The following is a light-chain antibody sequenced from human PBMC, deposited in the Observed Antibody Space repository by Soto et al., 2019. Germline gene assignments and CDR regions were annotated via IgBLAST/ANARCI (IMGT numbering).Light chain of an antibody. Sequence: DIQMTQSPSTLSASVGDRVTITCRANESLSVWLAWYQQKPGEAPRFLIYDASTLQREVPSRFSGSGSGTEFTLTITNLQPDDFATYYCQHYSGNSARTFGQGTRVDIK. J-gene: IGKJ1*01. V-gene: IGKV1-5*01. CDR3: QHYSGNSART. CDR2: DAS. CDR1: ESLSVW.